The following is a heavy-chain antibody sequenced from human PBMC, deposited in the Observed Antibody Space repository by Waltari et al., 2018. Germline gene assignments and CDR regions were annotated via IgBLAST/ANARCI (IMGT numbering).Heavy chain of an antibody. CDR3: ARDTPAPRITGATSVDY. Sequence: QVQLQESGPGLVKPSETLSLTCAVSGYSISSGYYWGWIRQPPGKGLEWIGSIYHSGSTFYNPAIKSRVTISVDTSKNQFSLKLSSVTAADTAMYYCARDTPAPRITGATSVDYWGQGTLVTVSS. J-gene: IGHJ4*02. D-gene: IGHD1-20*01. V-gene: IGHV4-38-2*02. CDR1: GYSISSGYY. CDR2: IYHSGST.